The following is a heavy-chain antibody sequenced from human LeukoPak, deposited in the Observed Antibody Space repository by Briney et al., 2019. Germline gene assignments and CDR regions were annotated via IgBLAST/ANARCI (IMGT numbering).Heavy chain of an antibody. CDR2: INHSGST. CDR3: ASGEAAAGTQGY. J-gene: IGHJ4*02. V-gene: IGHV4-34*01. CDR1: GGSFSGYY. D-gene: IGHD6-13*01. Sequence: PSETLSLTCAVYGGSFSGYYWSWIRQPPGKGLEWIGEINHSGSTNYNPPLKSRVTISVDTSKNQFSLKLSSVTAADTAVYYCASGEAAAGTQGYWGQGTLVTVSS.